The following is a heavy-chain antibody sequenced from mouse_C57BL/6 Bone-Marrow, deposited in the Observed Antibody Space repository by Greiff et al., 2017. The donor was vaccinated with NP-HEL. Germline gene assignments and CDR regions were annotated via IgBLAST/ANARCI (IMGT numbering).Heavy chain of an antibody. J-gene: IGHJ2*01. CDR1: GYTFTSYT. V-gene: IGHV1-4*01. CDR2: INPSSGYT. CDR3: ARQVVAPFDY. D-gene: IGHD1-1*01. Sequence: QVQLKESGAELARPGASVKMSCKASGYTFTSYTMHWVKQRPGQGLELIGYINPSSGYTKYNQKFKDKATLTADKSSSTAYMQLSSLTSEDSAVYYCARQVVAPFDYWGQGTTLTVSS.